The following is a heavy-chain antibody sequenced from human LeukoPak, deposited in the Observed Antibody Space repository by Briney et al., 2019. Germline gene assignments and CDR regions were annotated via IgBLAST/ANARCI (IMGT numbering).Heavy chain of an antibody. J-gene: IGHJ6*02. CDR2: IRSKGDNYAT. CDR3: SRRPKDYYYGMDV. CDR1: GSTFSGST. V-gene: IGHV3-73*01. Sequence: GGSLKLSCAASGSTFSGSTVHWVRQASGKGLEWVGRIRSKGDNYATAYAASVQGRFTLSRDDSKSTTYLQMNSLKTEDTAVYYCSRRPKDYYYGMDVWGQGTTVTVSS.